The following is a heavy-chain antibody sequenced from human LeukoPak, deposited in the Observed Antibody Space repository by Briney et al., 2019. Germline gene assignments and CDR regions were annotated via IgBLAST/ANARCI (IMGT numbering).Heavy chain of an antibody. D-gene: IGHD3-10*01. CDR3: ASVYTMVRGVINDY. V-gene: IGHV3-33*01. CDR1: GFTFSSYG. Sequence: GGSLRLSCAASGFTFSSYGMHWVRQAPGKGLEWVAVIWYDGSNKYYADSVKGRFTISRDNSKNTLYLQMNSLRAEDTAVYYCASVYTMVRGVINDYWGQGTLVTVSS. CDR2: IWYDGSNK. J-gene: IGHJ4*02.